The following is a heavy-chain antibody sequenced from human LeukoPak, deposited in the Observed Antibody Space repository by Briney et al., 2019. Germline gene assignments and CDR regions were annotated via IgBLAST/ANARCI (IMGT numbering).Heavy chain of an antibody. CDR1: GDIVSSNSAA. D-gene: IGHD5-24*01. J-gene: IGHJ4*02. CDR2: TYYRSKWYN. V-gene: IGHV6-1*01. Sequence: SQTLSHTCAISGDIVSSNSAAWNWLRQSPSRGLEWLGRTYYRSKWYNDYAVSVKGRITINPDTSKNQFSLQLNSVTPEDTAVYYCARSRDGFDYWGQGTLVTVSS. CDR3: ARSRDGFDY.